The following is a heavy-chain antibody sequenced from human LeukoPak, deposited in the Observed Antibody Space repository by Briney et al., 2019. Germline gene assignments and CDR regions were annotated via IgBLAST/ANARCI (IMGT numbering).Heavy chain of an antibody. CDR3: VRAGDLGYYYYGMDV. J-gene: IGHJ6*02. D-gene: IGHD4-17*01. V-gene: IGHV3-21*01. CDR2: ISGSTNYI. Sequence: GGSLRLSCAASGFTFSSYSMNWVRQAPGKGLEWVSSISGSTNYIYYADSVKGRFTISRDNAKNSLCLQMNSLRAEDTAVYYCVRAGDLGYYYYGMDVWGQGTTVTVSS. CDR1: GFTFSSYS.